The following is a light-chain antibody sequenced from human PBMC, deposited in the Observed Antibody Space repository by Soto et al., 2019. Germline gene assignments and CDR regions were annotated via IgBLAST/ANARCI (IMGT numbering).Light chain of an antibody. J-gene: IGKJ5*01. Sequence: EIVLTQSPATLSLSPGERATLSCRASQSVASYLAWYQQKPGQAPRLLIYDASTRATGIPARFSGSGSGTDFTLTISSLEPEDFAVYYCQQRISWPLTFGQGTRLEIK. CDR1: QSVASY. CDR3: QQRISWPLT. V-gene: IGKV3-11*01. CDR2: DAS.